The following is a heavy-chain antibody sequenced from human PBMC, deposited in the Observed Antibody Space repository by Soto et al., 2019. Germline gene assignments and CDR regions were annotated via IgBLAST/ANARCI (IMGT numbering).Heavy chain of an antibody. J-gene: IGHJ6*02. CDR2: TYYRSQWYN. Sequence: SQTLSLTCAISGDSVSRNRAAWNWIRQSPSRGLEWLGRTYYRSQWYNDYAVSVKSRITINPDTSKNQFSLQLNSVTPEDTAVYYCARAAFRGYYNDGMDAWGQGTTVTVSS. D-gene: IGHD3-10*01. CDR1: GDSVSRNRAA. V-gene: IGHV6-1*01. CDR3: ARAAFRGYYNDGMDA.